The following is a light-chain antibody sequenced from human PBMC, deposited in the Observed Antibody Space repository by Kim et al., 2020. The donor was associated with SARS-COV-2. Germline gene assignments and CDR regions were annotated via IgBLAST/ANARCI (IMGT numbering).Light chain of an antibody. V-gene: IGLV3-1*01. Sequence: SYELTQPPSVSMSPGQTASIACSGDKLGDKYVCWYQQKPGQSPVLVIYQDTKRPSGIPERFSGSSSGNTATLTISGTQAMDEADYYCQAWDSGTVVFGGGTQLTVL. CDR3: QAWDSGTVV. J-gene: IGLJ2*01. CDR1: KLGDKY. CDR2: QDT.